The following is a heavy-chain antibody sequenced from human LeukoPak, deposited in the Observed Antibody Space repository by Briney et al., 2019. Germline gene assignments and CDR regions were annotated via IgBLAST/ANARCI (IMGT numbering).Heavy chain of an antibody. D-gene: IGHD4-11*01. J-gene: IGHJ4*02. CDR3: AREPTESTTAY. V-gene: IGHV4-4*07. Sequence: PSETLSLTCTVSRGSMSDYYWSWIRQSAGRGLEWIGRIHFSGRTNYNPSLKSRVTMSLDTSKKQVSLRLTSVIAADTAIYYCAREPTESTTAYWGQGALVTVPS. CDR2: IHFSGRT. CDR1: RGSMSDYY.